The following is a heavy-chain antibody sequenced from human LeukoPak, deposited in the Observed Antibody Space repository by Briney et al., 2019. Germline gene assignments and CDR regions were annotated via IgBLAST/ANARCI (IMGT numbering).Heavy chain of an antibody. CDR2: IYYSGST. D-gene: IGHD3-22*01. Sequence: SETLSLTCTVSGSSISSSSYYWGWIRQPPGKGLEWIGSIYYSGSTYYNPSLKSRVTISVDTSKNQFSLKLSSVTAADTAGYYCARRYTMTDAFDVWGQGTMVTVSS. CDR3: ARRYTMTDAFDV. J-gene: IGHJ3*01. CDR1: GSSISSSSYY. V-gene: IGHV4-39*01.